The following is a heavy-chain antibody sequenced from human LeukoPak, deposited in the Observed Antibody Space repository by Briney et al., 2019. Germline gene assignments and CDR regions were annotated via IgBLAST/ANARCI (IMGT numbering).Heavy chain of an antibody. V-gene: IGHV4-30-4*01. D-gene: IGHD4-23*01. CDR3: AALISGGNEFDF. CDR2: IYYSGST. CDR1: GGSISSGDYY. Sequence: PSQTLSLTCTVSGGSISSGDYYWSWIRQPPGKGLEWIGYIYYSGSTYYNPSLKSRVTISVDTSKDQFSLKLSSVTAADTAVHYCAALISGGNEFDFWGQGTLVTVSS. J-gene: IGHJ5*01.